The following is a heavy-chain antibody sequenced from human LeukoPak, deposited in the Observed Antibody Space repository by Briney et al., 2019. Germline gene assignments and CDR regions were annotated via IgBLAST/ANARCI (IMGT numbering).Heavy chain of an antibody. CDR1: GYSFTSYW. CDR2: IYPGDSDT. J-gene: IGHJ5*02. V-gene: IGHV5-51*01. Sequence: GESLKISCKGSGYSFTSYWIGWVRQMPGKGLEWMGIIYPGDSDTRYSPSFQGQVTISADKSISTAYLQWSSLKASDTAMYYCARLSSHFPTPGIAVAGTVLDPWGQGTLVTVSS. CDR3: ARLSSHFPTPGIAVAGTVLDP. D-gene: IGHD6-19*01.